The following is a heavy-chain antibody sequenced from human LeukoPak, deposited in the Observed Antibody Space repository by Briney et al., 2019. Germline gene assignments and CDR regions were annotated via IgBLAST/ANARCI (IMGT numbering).Heavy chain of an antibody. CDR1: GFTFSDYY. CDR2: ISSSGSTI. J-gene: IGHJ4*02. D-gene: IGHD3-22*01. V-gene: IGHV3-11*01. Sequence: PGGSLRLSCAASGFTFSDYYMSWIRQAPGKGLEWVSYISSSGSTIYYADSVKGRFTISGDNAKNSLYLQMNSLRAEDTAVYYCAREIDYDSSGYPVDYWGQGTLVTVSS. CDR3: AREIDYDSSGYPVDY.